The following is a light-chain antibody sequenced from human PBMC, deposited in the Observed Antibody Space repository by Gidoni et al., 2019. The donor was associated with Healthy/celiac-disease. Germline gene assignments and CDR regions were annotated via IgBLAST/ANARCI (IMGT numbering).Light chain of an antibody. J-gene: IGLJ2*01. CDR2: GKN. CDR1: SLSSYY. V-gene: IGLV3-19*01. Sequence: SELTQDPAVSVALGQTVRITCQGDSLSSYYASWYQEKPGQAPVLVIYGKNNRTSGIPDRFSCSSSGNTASLTITGAQAEDEADYYCNSRDSSGNHLGVFGGGTKLTVL. CDR3: NSRDSSGNHLGV.